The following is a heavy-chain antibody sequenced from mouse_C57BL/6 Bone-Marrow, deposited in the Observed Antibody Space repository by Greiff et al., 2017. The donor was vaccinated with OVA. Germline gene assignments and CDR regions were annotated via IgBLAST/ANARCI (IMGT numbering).Heavy chain of an antibody. V-gene: IGHV6-3*01. J-gene: IGHJ2*01. CDR1: GFTFSNYW. D-gene: IGHD4-1*01. CDR2: IRLKSDNYAT. Sequence: EVKLMESGGGLVQPGGSMKLSCVASGFTFSNYWMNWVRQSPEKGLEWVAQIRLKSDNYATHYAESVKGRFTISRDDSKSSVYLQMNNLRAEDTGIYYCTGLVAGIDYWGQGTTLTVSS. CDR3: TGLVAGIDY.